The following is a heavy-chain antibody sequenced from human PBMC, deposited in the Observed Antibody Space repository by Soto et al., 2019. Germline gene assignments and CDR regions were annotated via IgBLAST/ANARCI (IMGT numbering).Heavy chain of an antibody. CDR3: VRNKDRPQLGGNFYYITHV. CDR2: INAGNGNT. Sequence: ASVKVSCKASGYTLTKYARHWVRQAPGQRLEWMGWINAGNGNTKYSQKFQGRITITADESARTAFLELTGLGFEDTAVYYCVRNKDRPQLGGNFYYITHVWGQGTTVTVSS. J-gene: IGHJ6*02. D-gene: IGHD3-3*02. V-gene: IGHV1-3*01. CDR1: GYTLTKYA.